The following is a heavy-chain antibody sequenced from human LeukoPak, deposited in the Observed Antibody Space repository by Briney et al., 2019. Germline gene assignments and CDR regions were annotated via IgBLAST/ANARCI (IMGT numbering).Heavy chain of an antibody. CDR2: IYYTGRT. J-gene: IGHJ4*02. V-gene: IGHV4-59*01. CDR1: GGSINDYY. CDR3: TRVSIHGDSDY. Sequence: NPSETLSLTCTVSGGSINDYYWSWIRQSPGKGLEWIGYIYYTGRTKYNPSPQSRVTISVDTSKNQFSLNLSSVTSADTAVYFCTRVSIHGDSDYWGQGTLVTVSS.